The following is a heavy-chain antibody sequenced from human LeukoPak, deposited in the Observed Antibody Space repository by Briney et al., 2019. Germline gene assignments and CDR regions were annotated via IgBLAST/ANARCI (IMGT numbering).Heavy chain of an antibody. CDR2: VNSYNGNT. V-gene: IGHV1-18*01. Sequence: ASVKVSCKASGYTFSDYGISWVRQAPGQGLEWMGWVNSYNGNTNYAQKVQGRVTMTTDTSTSTAYMELSRLRSDDTAVYYCARSVDFWSGYYTPLVVWGQGTLVTVSS. D-gene: IGHD3-3*01. J-gene: IGHJ4*02. CDR1: GYTFSDYG. CDR3: ARSVDFWSGYYTPLVV.